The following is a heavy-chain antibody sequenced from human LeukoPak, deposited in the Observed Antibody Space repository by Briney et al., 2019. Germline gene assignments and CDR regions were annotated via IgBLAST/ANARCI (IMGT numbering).Heavy chain of an antibody. J-gene: IGHJ5*02. CDR3: ARHHRPGSILYNCFDP. CDR1: GYSFTSYH. CDR2: INPSGGTT. D-gene: IGHD1-14*01. V-gene: IGHV1-46*01. Sequence: ASVKVSCKASGYSFTSYHMQWVRQAPGQGLEWMGLINPSGGTTSYAQKFQGRLTVTRDTSTSTVYMELRRVRSDDTAVYYCARHHRPGSILYNCFDPWGQGTLVTVSS.